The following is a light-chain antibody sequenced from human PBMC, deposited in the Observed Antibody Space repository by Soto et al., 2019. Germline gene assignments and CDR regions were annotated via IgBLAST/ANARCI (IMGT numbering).Light chain of an antibody. CDR1: QSVRSSY. J-gene: IGKJ1*01. V-gene: IGKV3-20*01. CDR3: QHCGDSSDAWT. CDR2: GAS. Sequence: EIVLTQSPGTLSLSPGERATLSCRASQSVRSSYLAWYQQKPGQAPRLLIYGASTRATGIPDRFSGSGSGADFTLTISRLEPEDFAVYYCQHCGDSSDAWTFGQGTKVEIK.